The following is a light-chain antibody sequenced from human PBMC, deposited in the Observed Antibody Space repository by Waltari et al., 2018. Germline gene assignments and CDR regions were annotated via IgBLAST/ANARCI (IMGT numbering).Light chain of an antibody. J-gene: IGKJ2*01. CDR2: TAS. Sequence: DIQMTQSPSSLSASIGDRVNITCRASQSIRKDVNWYQQKPGKAPHLLIYTASNLQRGVPSRFSGSGSGTDFTLTISSLQPEDFATYFCQQSYSIPYTFGQGTKLEI. CDR3: QQSYSIPYT. V-gene: IGKV1-39*01. CDR1: QSIRKD.